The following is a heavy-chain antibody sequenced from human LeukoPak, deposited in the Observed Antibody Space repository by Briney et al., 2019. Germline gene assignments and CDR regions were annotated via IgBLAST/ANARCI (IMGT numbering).Heavy chain of an antibody. Sequence: LSLTCTVSGGSISSGGYYWSWIRQHPGKGLEWIGYIYYSGSTYYNPSLKSRVTISVDTSRNQFSLKLSSVTAADTAVYYCARERITMVRGVMGRDIYYYYGMDVWGQGTTVTVSS. CDR3: ARERITMVRGVMGRDIYYYYGMDV. D-gene: IGHD3-10*01. CDR1: GGSISSGGYY. J-gene: IGHJ6*02. V-gene: IGHV4-31*03. CDR2: IYYSGST.